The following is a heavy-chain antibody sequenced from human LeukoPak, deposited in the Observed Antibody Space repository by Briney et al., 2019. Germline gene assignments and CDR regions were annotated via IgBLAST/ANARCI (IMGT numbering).Heavy chain of an antibody. V-gene: IGHV3-23*01. CDR2: ISGSGGST. D-gene: IGHD6-13*01. Sequence: XSYAMSWVRQAPGKGLEWVSAISGSGGSTYYADSVKGRFTISRDNSKNTLYLQMNSLRAEDTAVYYCAKELYSSSASDYWGQGTLVTVSS. CDR3: AKELYSSSASDY. J-gene: IGHJ4*02. CDR1: XSYA.